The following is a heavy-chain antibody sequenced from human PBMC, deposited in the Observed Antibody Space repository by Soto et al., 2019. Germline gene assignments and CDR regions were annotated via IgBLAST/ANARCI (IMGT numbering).Heavy chain of an antibody. CDR2: ISGSGDST. J-gene: IGHJ4*02. V-gene: IGHV3-23*01. CDR3: ARRGSGSYYDY. Sequence: EVQLFESGGGLVQPGGSLRLSCAASGFTFSSYAMRWFRQAPVKGLEWVSAISGSGDSTYYADSVKGRFTISRDNSKNTLYRQMNRLRSEATAVYYCARRGSGSYYDYWGQGTQVTVSS. CDR1: GFTFSSYA. D-gene: IGHD1-26*01.